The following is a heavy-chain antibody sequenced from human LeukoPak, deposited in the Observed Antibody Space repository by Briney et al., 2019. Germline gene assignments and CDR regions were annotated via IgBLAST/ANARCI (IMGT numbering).Heavy chain of an antibody. J-gene: IGHJ1*01. CDR2: IIPIFGTA. CDR1: GGTFSSYA. Sequence: ASVKVSCKASGGTFSSYAISWVRQAPGQGLEWMGGIIPIFGTANYAQKFQGRVTITADESTSTAYMELSSLRSEDTAVYYCARVPYSSSWYREHGRYFQHWGQGTLVTVSS. D-gene: IGHD6-13*01. V-gene: IGHV1-69*13. CDR3: ARVPYSSSWYREHGRYFQH.